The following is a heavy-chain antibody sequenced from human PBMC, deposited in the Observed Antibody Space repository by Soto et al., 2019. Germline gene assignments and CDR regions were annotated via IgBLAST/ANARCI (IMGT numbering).Heavy chain of an antibody. V-gene: IGHV6-1*01. CDR3: ARSISDSGWYEFNFDY. CDR2: TYYRSKWYN. Sequence: SQTLSLTCAISGDSVSSNSAAWNWIRQSPSRGLEWLGRTYYRSKWYNDYAVSVKSRITINPDTSKNQFSLQLNSVTPEDTAVYYCARSISDSGWYEFNFDYWGQGTLVTVSS. D-gene: IGHD6-19*01. J-gene: IGHJ4*02. CDR1: GDSVSSNSAA.